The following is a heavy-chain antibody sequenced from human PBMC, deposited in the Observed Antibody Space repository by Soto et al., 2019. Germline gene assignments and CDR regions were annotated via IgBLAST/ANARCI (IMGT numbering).Heavy chain of an antibody. J-gene: IGHJ3*02. CDR1: GGSISSYY. CDR3: ARGGYCSSTSCYFKGDDAFDI. V-gene: IGHV4-59*01. Sequence: SETLSLTCTVSGGSISSYYWSWIRQPPGKGLEWIGYIYYSGSTNYNPSLKSRVTISVDTSKNQFSLKLSSVTAADTAVYYCARGGYCSSTSCYFKGDDAFDIWGQGTMVTVSS. D-gene: IGHD2-2*03. CDR2: IYYSGST.